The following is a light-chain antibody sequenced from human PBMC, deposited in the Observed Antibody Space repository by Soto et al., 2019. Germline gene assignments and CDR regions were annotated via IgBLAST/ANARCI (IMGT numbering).Light chain of an antibody. CDR2: GVS. V-gene: IGKV3-15*01. CDR3: QSYNDWPFA. J-gene: IGKJ2*01. CDR1: ESLFGF. Sequence: EIVLTQSPATLSVSPGDRVTLSCRASESLFGFLAWYQQKPGQAPRLLIYGVSTRATGIPARFSGGGSPTDFTLTISSLQSEDSAVYFCQSYNDWPFASGLGTRLEI.